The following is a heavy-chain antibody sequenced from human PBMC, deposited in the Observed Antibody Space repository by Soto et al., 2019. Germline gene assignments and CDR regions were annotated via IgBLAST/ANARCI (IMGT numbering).Heavy chain of an antibody. Sequence: GGSLRLSCGVSGFTFRSYARYWVRQAPGKGLEWVAVITHDGSQKYYADYVKGRFTISRDNSKNTVYLQMNSLRAEETAVYYCTRVGGSVSGMDVWGQGTTVTVSS. CDR3: TRVGGSVSGMDV. CDR1: GFTFRSYA. CDR2: ITHDGSQK. V-gene: IGHV3-30*04. D-gene: IGHD1-26*01. J-gene: IGHJ6*02.